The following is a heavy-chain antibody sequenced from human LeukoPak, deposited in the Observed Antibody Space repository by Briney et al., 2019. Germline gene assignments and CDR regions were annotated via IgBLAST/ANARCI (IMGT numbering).Heavy chain of an antibody. CDR3: ASLPDSGSFDFHF. CDR2: IYYSGNT. D-gene: IGHD1-26*01. J-gene: IGHJ4*02. Sequence: SETLSLTCTVSGGSISSSSNYWDWIRQPRGEGLEWIGSIYYSGNTYYNPSLKSRVTISVDTSKNQFSLKLSSVTAADTAVYYCASLPDSGSFDFHFWGPGTLVTVS. CDR1: GGSISSSSNY. V-gene: IGHV4-39*07.